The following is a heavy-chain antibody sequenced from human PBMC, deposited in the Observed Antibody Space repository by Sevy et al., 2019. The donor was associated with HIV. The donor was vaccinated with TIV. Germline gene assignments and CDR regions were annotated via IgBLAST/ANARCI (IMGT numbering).Heavy chain of an antibody. V-gene: IGHV1-24*01. J-gene: IGHJ4*02. D-gene: IGHD3-22*01. Sequence: ASVKVSCKVSGSTLSKLSMHWVRQAPGKGLEWMGRFDPEDGETIYSQKFQGRVTMTEDTFTDTAYMGLGSLGSEDTAVYHCAAAREYYEDTSGYLDYWGQGTLVTVSS. CDR2: FDPEDGET. CDR3: AAAREYYEDTSGYLDY. CDR1: GSTLSKLS.